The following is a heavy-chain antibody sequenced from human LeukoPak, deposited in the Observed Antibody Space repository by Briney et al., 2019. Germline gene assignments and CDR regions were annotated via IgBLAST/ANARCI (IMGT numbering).Heavy chain of an antibody. CDR1: GFTFSSYG. D-gene: IGHD3-10*01. Sequence: AGGSLRLSCAASGFTFSSYGMSWVRQAPGKGLEWVSAISGSGGSTYYADSVKGRFTISRDNSKNTLYLQMNSLRAEDTAVYYCAKEEQLLWFGEFSYYFDYWGQGTLVTVSS. V-gene: IGHV3-23*01. CDR3: AKEEQLLWFGEFSYYFDY. CDR2: ISGSGGST. J-gene: IGHJ4*02.